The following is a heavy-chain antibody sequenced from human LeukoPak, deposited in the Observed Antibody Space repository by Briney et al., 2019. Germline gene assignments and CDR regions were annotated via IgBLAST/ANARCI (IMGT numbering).Heavy chain of an antibody. CDR1: GFTFSSYG. Sequence: GGSLRLSCAASGFTFSSYGMHWVRQAPGKGLEWVAVIWYDGSNKCYADSVKGRFTISRDNSKNTLYLQMNSLRAEDTAVYYCARGTIAVAGSADAFDIWGQGTMVTVSS. CDR3: ARGTIAVAGSADAFDI. D-gene: IGHD6-19*01. J-gene: IGHJ3*02. CDR2: IWYDGSNK. V-gene: IGHV3-33*01.